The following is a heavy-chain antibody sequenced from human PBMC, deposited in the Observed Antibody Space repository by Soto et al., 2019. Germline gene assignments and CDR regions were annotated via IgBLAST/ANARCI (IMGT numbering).Heavy chain of an antibody. CDR2: ITPMFGTA. Sequence: QVQLVQSGAEVKKPASSVKVSCKASGGTFSTYPISWVRQAPGQGLEWMGAITPMFGTADYAQKCQGGVTIAADISTRTAYMELSGLRSEDTAVYYCAIHGGDFVWVWGQGTLVTVSS. CDR1: GGTFSTYP. J-gene: IGHJ4*02. D-gene: IGHD3-3*01. V-gene: IGHV1-69*06. CDR3: AIHGGDFVWV.